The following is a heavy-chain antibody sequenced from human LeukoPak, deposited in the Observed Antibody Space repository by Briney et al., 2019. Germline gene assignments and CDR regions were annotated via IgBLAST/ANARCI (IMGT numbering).Heavy chain of an antibody. Sequence: GGSLRLSCAASGFTFSSYTMNRVRQAPGKGLEWVSSISGSARYISYADSLKGRFTISRDNAKNSLYLQMNSLRAEDTAVYFCARGRDYYDSSGHPSYYFDFWGQGTLVTVSS. D-gene: IGHD3-22*01. CDR3: ARGRDYYDSSGHPSYYFDF. J-gene: IGHJ4*02. V-gene: IGHV3-21*01. CDR2: ISGSARYI. CDR1: GFTFSSYT.